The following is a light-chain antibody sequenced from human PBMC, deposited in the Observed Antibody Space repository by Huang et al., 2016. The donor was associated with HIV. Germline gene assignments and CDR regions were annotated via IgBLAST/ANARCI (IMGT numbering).Light chain of an antibody. J-gene: IGKJ2*01. Sequence: VVMTQSPLSLPVPPGEPASISCRSSQSLRHRNGLNYLDWYLQKPGQSPQLLIHLGSRRASGVPDRCRGGGAGTDFSLNISRVEAEDAGIYYCMEALQTPYTFGQGTKLEI. CDR3: MEALQTPYT. V-gene: IGKV2-28*01. CDR2: LGS. CDR1: QSLRHRNGLNY.